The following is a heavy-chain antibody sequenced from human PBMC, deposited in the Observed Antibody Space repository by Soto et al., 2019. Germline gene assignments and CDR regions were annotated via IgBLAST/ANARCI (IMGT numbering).Heavy chain of an antibody. CDR1: GGSSSSGGYS. J-gene: IGHJ4*02. CDR3: ARASQEYYDR. V-gene: IGHV4-30-2*01. Sequence: QLQLQESGSGLVKPSQTLSLTCAVSGGSSSSGGYSWIWIRQPPGKGLEWIGYIYHSGSTYYNPSLKSRVTISVDRSKNQFSLKLSSVTAADTAVYYCARASQEYYDRWGQGTLVTVSS. D-gene: IGHD3-22*01. CDR2: IYHSGST.